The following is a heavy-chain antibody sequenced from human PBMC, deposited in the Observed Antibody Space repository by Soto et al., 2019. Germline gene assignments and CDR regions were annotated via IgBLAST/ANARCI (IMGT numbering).Heavy chain of an antibody. D-gene: IGHD4-17*01. CDR3: ARDNLDDYGDYPTYYCDY. V-gene: IGHV3-33*01. CDR1: GFTFSSYG. Sequence: QVQLVESGGGVVQPGRSLRLSCAASGFTFSSYGMHWVRQAPGKGLEWVAVIWYDGSNKYYADSVKGRFTISRDNSKNTLYMQMNSLRAEDTAVYYCARDNLDDYGDYPTYYCDYWGQGTLVTVSS. CDR2: IWYDGSNK. J-gene: IGHJ4*02.